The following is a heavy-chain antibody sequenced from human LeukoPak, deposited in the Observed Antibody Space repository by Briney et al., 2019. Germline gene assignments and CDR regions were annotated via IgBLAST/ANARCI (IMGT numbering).Heavy chain of an antibody. Sequence: SVKVSCKASGGTFSSYAISWVRQAPGQGLEWMGGIIPIFGTANYAQKFQGRVTITTDESTSTAYMELSSVTAADTAVYYCARGPGQWLVILKGHWFDPWGQGTLVTVSS. CDR2: IIPIFGTA. D-gene: IGHD6-19*01. V-gene: IGHV1-69*05. J-gene: IGHJ5*02. CDR1: GGTFSSYA. CDR3: ARGPGQWLVILKGHWFDP.